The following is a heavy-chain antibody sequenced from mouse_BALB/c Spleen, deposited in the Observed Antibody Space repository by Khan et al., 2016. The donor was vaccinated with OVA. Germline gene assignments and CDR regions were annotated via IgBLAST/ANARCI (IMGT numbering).Heavy chain of an antibody. CDR1: GYTFTDYI. V-gene: IGHV1-77*01. CDR2: IFPGSDTP. Sequence: QDQLQQSGPELVKPGASLKVSCKASGYTFTDYIIGWVKQSTRQGLEWIGDIFPGSDTPYYNEKFKDKATLTADKSSNTAYMQLSSLTSEDSAVYFCARGGYSVFAYWGQGTLVTVSA. D-gene: IGHD2-14*01. J-gene: IGHJ3*01. CDR3: ARGGYSVFAY.